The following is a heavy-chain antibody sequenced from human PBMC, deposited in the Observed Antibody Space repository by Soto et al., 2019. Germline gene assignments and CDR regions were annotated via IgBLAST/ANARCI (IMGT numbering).Heavy chain of an antibody. Sequence: SETLSLTCTVSGGSIGSSSDYWGWIRQPPGKGLEWIGSIYYSGSTYYNPSLKSRVTISVDTSKNQFSLKLSSVTAADTAVYYCARHIPAYGAAAGTIDYWGQGTLVTVSS. J-gene: IGHJ4*02. D-gene: IGHD6-13*01. V-gene: IGHV4-39*01. CDR2: IYYSGST. CDR1: GGSIGSSSDY. CDR3: ARHIPAYGAAAGTIDY.